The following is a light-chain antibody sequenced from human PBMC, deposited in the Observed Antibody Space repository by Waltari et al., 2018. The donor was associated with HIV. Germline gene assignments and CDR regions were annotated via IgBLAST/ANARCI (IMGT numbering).Light chain of an antibody. J-gene: IGLJ2*01. CDR2: QEN. CDR1: KLGDKY. Sequence: SFELTQPSSVSVSPGHTASITCSGHKLGDKYACWYQQRPGQSPLLVIYQENKRPSGIPERFSGSNSGDTATLTISGTQAGDEADYYCQAWDSSRPVFGGGTKLTVL. V-gene: IGLV3-1*01. CDR3: QAWDSSRPV.